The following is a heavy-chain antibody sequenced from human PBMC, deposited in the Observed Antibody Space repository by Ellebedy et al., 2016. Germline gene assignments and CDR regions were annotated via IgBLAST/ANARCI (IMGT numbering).Heavy chain of an antibody. CDR1: GSTFSSYT. Sequence: GESLKISXAASGSTFSSYTMNWVRQAPGKGLEWVSSITSSGSYIYYADSVKGRFTISRDNAKNSLYLQMNSLRAEDTAVYYCARGVGGTSLNWFDPWGQGTLVTVSS. J-gene: IGHJ5*02. CDR3: ARGVGGTSLNWFDP. V-gene: IGHV3-21*01. CDR2: ITSSGSYI. D-gene: IGHD3-16*01.